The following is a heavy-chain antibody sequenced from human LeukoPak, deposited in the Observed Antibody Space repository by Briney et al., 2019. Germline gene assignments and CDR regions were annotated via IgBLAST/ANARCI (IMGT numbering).Heavy chain of an antibody. D-gene: IGHD1-26*01. J-gene: IGHJ3*02. CDR3: ARDRAVRKWELLAIGAFDI. Sequence: ASVKVSCKASGYTFTSYGISWVRQAPGQGLEWMGWISAYNGNTNYVQKLQGRVTMTTDTSTSTAYMELRSLRSDDTAVYYCARDRAVRKWELLAIGAFDIWGQGTMVTVSS. CDR1: GYTFTSYG. V-gene: IGHV1-18*01. CDR2: ISAYNGNT.